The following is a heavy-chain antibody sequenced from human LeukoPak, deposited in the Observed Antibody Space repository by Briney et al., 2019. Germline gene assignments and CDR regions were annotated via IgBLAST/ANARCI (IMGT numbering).Heavy chain of an antibody. Sequence: SETLSLTCGVYGGSFSGYYWSWIRQPPGKGLEWIGEINHSGSTNYNPSLKSRVTISVDTSRNQFSLKLSSVTAADTAVYYCARLRGYSYGYFDYWGQGTLVTVSS. CDR1: GGSFSGYY. CDR2: INHSGST. CDR3: ARLRGYSYGYFDY. D-gene: IGHD5-18*01. J-gene: IGHJ4*02. V-gene: IGHV4-34*01.